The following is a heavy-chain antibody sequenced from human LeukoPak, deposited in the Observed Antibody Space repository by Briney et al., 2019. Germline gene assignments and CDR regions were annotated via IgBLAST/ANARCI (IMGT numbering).Heavy chain of an antibody. CDR3: ARAEWSGYCNWFDP. Sequence: SETLSLTCAVYGGSFSGYYWSWIRQPPGKGLEWIGEINHSGSTNYNPSLKSRVTISVDTSKNQFSLKLSSVTAAGTAVYYCARAEWSGYCNWFDPWGQGTLVTVSS. CDR2: INHSGST. J-gene: IGHJ5*02. V-gene: IGHV4-34*01. CDR1: GGSFSGYY. D-gene: IGHD3-3*01.